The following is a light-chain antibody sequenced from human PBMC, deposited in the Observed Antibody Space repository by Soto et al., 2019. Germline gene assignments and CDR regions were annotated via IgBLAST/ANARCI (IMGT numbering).Light chain of an antibody. CDR1: QIISRN. V-gene: IGKV3-15*01. J-gene: IGKJ3*01. CDR3: QHYNNSPFA. CDR2: DAS. Sequence: DIVLTQSPVTLSVSPGDRVTLSCRASQIISRNLAWYQQKPGQAPRLLIYDASIRATGIPARFSGRGSGTEFTLTITRLQSEDFAFYYCQHYNNSPFAFGPGTKVDVK.